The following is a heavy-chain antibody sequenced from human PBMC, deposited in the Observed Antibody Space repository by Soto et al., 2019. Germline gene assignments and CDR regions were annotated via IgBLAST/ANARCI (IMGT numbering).Heavy chain of an antibody. V-gene: IGHV3-73*01. Sequence: GGSLRLSFAASGYTLSVAAIHCVLQASGKGLEWVGRNENKAEDYAEKYRESVEGRFNISRDNSKDTIYLKMNRLKTEETDVYYCTTGLSNGYYNFDYWGQGTPVTVSS. CDR3: TTGLSNGYYNFDY. CDR2: NENKAEDYAE. J-gene: IGHJ4*02. CDR1: GYTLSVAA. D-gene: IGHD3-22*01.